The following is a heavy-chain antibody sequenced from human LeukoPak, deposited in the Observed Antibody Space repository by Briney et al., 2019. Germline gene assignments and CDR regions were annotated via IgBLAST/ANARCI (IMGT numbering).Heavy chain of an antibody. D-gene: IGHD5-12*01. CDR2: IYYSGST. CDR3: ARTPPQIVATIKFIFDY. J-gene: IGHJ4*02. V-gene: IGHV4-59*08. CDR1: GGSISSYY. Sequence: SETLSLTCTVSGGSISSYYWSWIRQPPGKGLEWIVNIYYSGSTNYNPSLKSRVTISVDTSKNQFSLKLSSVTAADTAVYYCARTPPQIVATIKFIFDYWGQGTLVTVSS.